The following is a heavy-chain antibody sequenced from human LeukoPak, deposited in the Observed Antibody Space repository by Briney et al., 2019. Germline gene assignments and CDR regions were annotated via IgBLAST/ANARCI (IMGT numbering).Heavy chain of an antibody. CDR1: GFTVSSNY. D-gene: IGHD3-9*01. V-gene: IGHV3-53*01. CDR2: IYSGGST. J-gene: IGHJ6*03. Sequence: PGGSLRLSCAASGFTVSSNYMSWVRQAPGKGLEWVSVIYSGGSTYYADSVKGRFTISRDNSKNTLHLQMNSLRAEDTAVYYCASLTHYYYYYMDVWGKGTTVTVSS. CDR3: ASLTHYYYYYMDV.